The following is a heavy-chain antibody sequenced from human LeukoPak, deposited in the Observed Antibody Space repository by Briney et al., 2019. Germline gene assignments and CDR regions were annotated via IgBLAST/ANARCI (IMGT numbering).Heavy chain of an antibody. V-gene: IGHV3-74*01. CDR3: TRDGGLDCTKGLCYDSY. CDR2: INTDGSIT. J-gene: IGHJ4*02. Sequence: GGSLRLSCAASGFTFSNYWMHWVRQAPGKGLVWVSRINTDGSITNYADSVKGRFSIFRDNAKNMLYLQMNSLRAEDTAVYYCTRDGGLDCTKGLCYDSYWGQGTLVTVSS. CDR1: GFTFSNYW. D-gene: IGHD2-8*01.